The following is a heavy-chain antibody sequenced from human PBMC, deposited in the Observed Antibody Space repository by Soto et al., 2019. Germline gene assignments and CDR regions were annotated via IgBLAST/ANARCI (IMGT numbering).Heavy chain of an antibody. CDR1: GFSFNDHA. CDR2: ISWDSGIR. Sequence: LRLSCAASGFSFNDHAMHWVRQAPGKGLEWVSSISWDSGIREYADSVKGRFTISRDNAKNSLYLEMSSLRADDTALYYCAKDYNNYWSGYYAHWGQGTPVTVSS. D-gene: IGHD3-3*01. J-gene: IGHJ4*02. CDR3: AKDYNNYWSGYYAH. V-gene: IGHV3-9*01.